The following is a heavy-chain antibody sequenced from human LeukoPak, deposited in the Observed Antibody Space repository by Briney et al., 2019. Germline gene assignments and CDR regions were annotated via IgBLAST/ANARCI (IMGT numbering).Heavy chain of an antibody. CDR2: IRSKANSYAT. V-gene: IGHV3-73*01. Sequence: PGGSLRLSCAASGFTFSGPAMHWVRQASGKGLEWVGRIRSKANSYATAYAASVKGRFTISRDDSKNTAYLQMNSLKTEDTAVYYCTRGSRDGYNLWWGQGTLVTVSS. D-gene: IGHD5-24*01. CDR3: TRGSRDGYNLW. J-gene: IGHJ4*02. CDR1: GFTFSGPA.